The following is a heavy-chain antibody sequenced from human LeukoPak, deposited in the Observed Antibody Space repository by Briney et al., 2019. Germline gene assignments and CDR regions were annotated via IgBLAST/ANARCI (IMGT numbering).Heavy chain of an antibody. Sequence: GASVKVSCKASGYTFTSYGISWVRQAPGQGLEWMGWISAYNGNTNYAQKLQGRVTMTTDTSTSTAYMELRSLRSDDTAVYYCARTLLRITIFGVVIVSWFDPRGQGTLVTVSS. J-gene: IGHJ5*02. CDR3: ARTLLRITIFGVVIVSWFDP. V-gene: IGHV1-18*01. CDR2: ISAYNGNT. D-gene: IGHD3-3*01. CDR1: GYTFTSYG.